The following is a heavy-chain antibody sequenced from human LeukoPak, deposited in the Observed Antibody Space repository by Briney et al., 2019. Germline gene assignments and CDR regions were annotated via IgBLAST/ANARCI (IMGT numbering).Heavy chain of an antibody. V-gene: IGHV3-11*01. Sequence: GGSLRLSCAASGFTFSDYYMSWIRQAPGKGLEWVSYISSSGSTIYYADSVKGRFTISRDNAKNSLYLQMNSLRAEDTAVYYCALGYQLLYSGLTAPVYYWGQGTLVTVSS. CDR2: ISSSGSTI. CDR3: ALGYQLLYSGLTAPVYY. J-gene: IGHJ4*02. D-gene: IGHD2-2*02. CDR1: GFTFSDYY.